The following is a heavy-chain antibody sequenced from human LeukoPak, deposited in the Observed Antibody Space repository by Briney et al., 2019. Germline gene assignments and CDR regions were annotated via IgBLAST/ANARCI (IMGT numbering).Heavy chain of an antibody. CDR2: IYYSGTT. J-gene: IGHJ6*03. D-gene: IGHD2-2*01. CDR1: GGSISNYY. V-gene: IGHV4-59*08. Sequence: SETLSLTCTVSGGSISNYYWNWIRQPPGKGLEWIGYIYYSGTTNYNPSLKSRVSMSVDTSKNQFSLKVRSVTAADTAVYYCARGDCSSTICYSPMDVWGKGTTVTVSS. CDR3: ARGDCSSTICYSPMDV.